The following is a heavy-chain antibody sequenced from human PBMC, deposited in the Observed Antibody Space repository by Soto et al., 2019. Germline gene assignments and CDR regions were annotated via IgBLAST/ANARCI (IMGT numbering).Heavy chain of an antibody. Sequence: ASVKVSCKASGYTFTSYYMHWVRQAPGQGLEWMGIINPSGGSTSYAQKFQGRVTMTRDTSTSTVYMELSSLRSEDTAVYYCARDRECSGGSCYSVGALDIWGQGTMVTVS. V-gene: IGHV1-46*01. J-gene: IGHJ3*02. CDR3: ARDRECSGGSCYSVGALDI. CDR2: INPSGGST. D-gene: IGHD2-15*01. CDR1: GYTFTSYY.